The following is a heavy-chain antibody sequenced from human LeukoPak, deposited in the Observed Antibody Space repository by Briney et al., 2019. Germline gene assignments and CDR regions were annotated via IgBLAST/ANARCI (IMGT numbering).Heavy chain of an antibody. Sequence: PSETLSLTCTVSGGSISSGDYYWSWIRQPPGKGLEWIGYIYYSGSTYYNPSLKSRVTISVDTSKNQFSLKLSSVTAADTAVYYCARDRTYYYDSSGYTDYWGQGTLVTVSP. V-gene: IGHV4-30-4*01. D-gene: IGHD3-22*01. CDR2: IYYSGST. J-gene: IGHJ4*02. CDR3: ARDRTYYYDSSGYTDY. CDR1: GGSISSGDYY.